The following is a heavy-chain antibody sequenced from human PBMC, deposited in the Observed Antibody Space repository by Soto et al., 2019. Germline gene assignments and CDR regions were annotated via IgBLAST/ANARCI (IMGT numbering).Heavy chain of an antibody. D-gene: IGHD2-2*02. J-gene: IGHJ2*01. Sequence: QVQLVQSGAEVKKPGASVKVSCKASGYTFTYYTIHWVRQAPGQRLEWMGWINAGNGNTRFSQKFQDRVTITRDTSATTAYMELSSLTSEDTAVYYCARDYCSSSTCYTQHFNLWGRGTLVTVSS. CDR1: GYTFTYYT. CDR2: INAGNGNT. V-gene: IGHV1-3*01. CDR3: ARDYCSSSTCYTQHFNL.